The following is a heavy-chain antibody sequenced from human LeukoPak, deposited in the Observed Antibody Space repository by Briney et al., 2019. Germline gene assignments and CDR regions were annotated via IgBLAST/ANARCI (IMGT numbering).Heavy chain of an antibody. CDR3: ARVAVPYYYDSSGYLSYFDY. J-gene: IGHJ4*02. CDR2: INPNSGGT. CDR1: GYTFTGYY. Sequence: GASVKASCKASGYTFTGYYMHWVRQAPGQGLEWMGWINPNSGGTNSAQKFQGRVTMTRDKSISTAYMEMSRLRSDDTAVYYCARVAVPYYYDSSGYLSYFDYWGQGTLVTVSS. V-gene: IGHV1-2*02. D-gene: IGHD3-22*01.